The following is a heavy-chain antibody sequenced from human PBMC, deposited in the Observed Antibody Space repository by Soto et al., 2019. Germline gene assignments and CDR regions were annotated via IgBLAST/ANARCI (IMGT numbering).Heavy chain of an antibody. J-gene: IGHJ4*02. D-gene: IGHD6-13*01. Sequence: ASVKVSCKVSGYTLTELSMHWVRQAPGKGLEWMGGFDPEDGETIYAQKFQGRVTMTEETSTETAYMELSSLRSEDTAVYYCATDRGSSWTFDYWGQGTLVTVSS. CDR1: GYTLTELS. CDR2: FDPEDGET. V-gene: IGHV1-24*01. CDR3: ATDRGSSWTFDY.